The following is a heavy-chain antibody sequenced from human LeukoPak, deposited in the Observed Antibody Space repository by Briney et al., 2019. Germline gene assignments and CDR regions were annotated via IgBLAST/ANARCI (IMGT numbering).Heavy chain of an antibody. CDR1: GGSFSSGAYY. Sequence: SETLSLSCSVSGGSFSSGAYYWSWIRQLPGKGLEWIGYIHYSGSPYYNPSLKSRVSISVDTSKNQFSLKLSSVTAADTAVYYCARDFGYDSSGFYYGGFDPWGQGTLVTVSS. CDR3: ARDFGYDSSGFYYGGFDP. D-gene: IGHD3-22*01. J-gene: IGHJ5*02. V-gene: IGHV4-31*03. CDR2: IHYSGSP.